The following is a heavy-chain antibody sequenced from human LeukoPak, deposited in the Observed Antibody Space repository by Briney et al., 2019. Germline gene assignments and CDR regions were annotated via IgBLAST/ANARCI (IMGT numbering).Heavy chain of an antibody. J-gene: IGHJ4*02. D-gene: IGHD3-22*01. Sequence: ASVKVSCKTSGYTFTGYYMHWVRQAPGQGLEWMGWINPNSGGTNYAQKFQGRVTMTRDTSISTAYMELRSLRSDDTAVYYCARERYYDSSGYSHWGQGTLVTVSS. CDR3: ARERYYDSSGYSH. CDR2: INPNSGGT. CDR1: GYTFTGYY. V-gene: IGHV1-2*02.